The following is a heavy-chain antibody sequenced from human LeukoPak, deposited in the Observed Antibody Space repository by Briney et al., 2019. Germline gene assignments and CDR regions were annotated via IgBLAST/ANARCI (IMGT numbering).Heavy chain of an antibody. D-gene: IGHD2-2*01. CDR2: ISSSSDYI. Sequence: GGSLRLSCAASGFTFSSYSMNWVRQAPGKGLEWVSYISSSSDYIYYADSVKGRFTISRDNARNSLDLQMNSLRAEDTAVYYCAGVVPYMDVWGKGTTVTVSS. CDR1: GFTFSSYS. J-gene: IGHJ6*03. CDR3: AGVVPYMDV. V-gene: IGHV3-21*01.